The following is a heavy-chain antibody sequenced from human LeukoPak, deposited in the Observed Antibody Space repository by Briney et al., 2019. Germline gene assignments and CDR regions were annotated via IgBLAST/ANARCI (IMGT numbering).Heavy chain of an antibody. CDR3: ARGGDYGPGSYYLGGDY. CDR2: IYHSGSI. J-gene: IGHJ4*02. D-gene: IGHD3-10*01. CDR1: GYSISSDYY. V-gene: IGHV4-38-2*02. Sequence: PSETLSLTCTVSGYSISSDYYWGWIRQPPGKGLEWIGSIYHSGSIYYNPSLKSRVTISVDTSKNQFSLKLSSVTAADTAVYYCARGGDYGPGSYYLGGDYWGQGTLVTVSS.